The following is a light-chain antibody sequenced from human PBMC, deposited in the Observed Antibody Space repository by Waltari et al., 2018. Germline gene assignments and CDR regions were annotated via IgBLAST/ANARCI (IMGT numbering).Light chain of an antibody. CDR1: QGISSW. CDR3: QQGYNTPWT. Sequence: DIQMTQSPSSLSASVGDKVTITCRASQGISSWLAWYQQKPGKAPKLLIYAASSLRSGVPSRFSGSGSVTDYTLTISSLQPEDFAAYYCQQGYNTPWTFGQGTKVEIK. CDR2: AAS. J-gene: IGKJ1*01. V-gene: IGKV1-12*01.